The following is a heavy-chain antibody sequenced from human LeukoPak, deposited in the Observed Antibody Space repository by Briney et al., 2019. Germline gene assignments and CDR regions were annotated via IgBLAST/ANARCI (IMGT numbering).Heavy chain of an antibody. CDR1: GGSISSSDYY. V-gene: IGHV4-39*07. J-gene: IGHJ5*02. D-gene: IGHD1-26*01. CDR3: ARNKDAWELPFDP. CDR2: IYYSGST. Sequence: NPSETLSLTCTVSGGSISSSDYYWGWIRQPPGKGLEWIGHIYYSGSTYYYPSLKSRVTISVDTSTNQVSLKLTSVTAADTAVYYCARNKDAWELPFDPWGQGTLVTVSS.